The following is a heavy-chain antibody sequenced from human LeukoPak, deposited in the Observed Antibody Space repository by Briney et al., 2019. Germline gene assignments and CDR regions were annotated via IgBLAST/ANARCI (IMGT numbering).Heavy chain of an antibody. D-gene: IGHD4-17*01. J-gene: IGHJ6*02. Sequence: GGSLRLSCAASGFTFSDYYMSWIRQAPGKGLEWVSYISSSGSTIYYADSVKGRFTISRDNAKNSLYLEMNSLRAEDTAVYYCASYGDYYYYGMDVWGQGTTVTVSS. CDR2: ISSSGSTI. V-gene: IGHV3-11*01. CDR1: GFTFSDYY. CDR3: ASYGDYYYYGMDV.